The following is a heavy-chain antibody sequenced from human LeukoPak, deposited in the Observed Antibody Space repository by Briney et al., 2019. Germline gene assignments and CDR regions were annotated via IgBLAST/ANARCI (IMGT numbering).Heavy chain of an antibody. V-gene: IGHV4-59*08. J-gene: IGHJ6*02. D-gene: IGHD2-2*01. CDR2: IYYSGST. CDR1: GGSISSYY. Sequence: SETLSLTCTVSGGSISSYYWSWIRQPPGKGLEWIGYIYYSGSTNYNPSLKSRVTIPVDTSKNQFSLKLSSVTAADTAVYFCARQGTSWLGYYYYYGMDVWGQGTTVTVSS. CDR3: ARQGTSWLGYYYYYGMDV.